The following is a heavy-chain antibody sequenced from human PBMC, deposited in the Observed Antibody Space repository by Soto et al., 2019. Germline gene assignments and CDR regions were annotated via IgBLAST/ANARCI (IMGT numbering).Heavy chain of an antibody. CDR3: AREAGYCSRTSCYRRAFDT. J-gene: IGHJ3*02. CDR1: GFTFSGHW. Sequence: EVQLVESGGDLVQPGGSLRLSCAASGFTFSGHWMHWVRQVPGKGLEWVSRINTDCATSTYADSVKGRFTISRDNAKNTLYLQMSALRAEDTALYYCAREAGYCSRTSCYRRAFDTWGQGTTVTVSS. CDR2: INTDCATS. V-gene: IGHV3-74*03. D-gene: IGHD2-2*01.